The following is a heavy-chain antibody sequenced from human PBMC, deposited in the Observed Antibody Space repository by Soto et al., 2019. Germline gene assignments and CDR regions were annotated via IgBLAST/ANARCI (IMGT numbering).Heavy chain of an antibody. CDR1: GGSVNSGNYY. J-gene: IGHJ3*02. Sequence: QVQLQQWGAGLLKPSETLSLTCAVFGGSVNSGNYYWSWIRQPPGKGLEWIGERSHSGGTHFNPSLKSRVTISVDTSKNQFSLKMYPVTAADTALYYCARVERGTATTVVDAFDIWGPGTMVTVSS. CDR3: ARVERGTATTVVDAFDI. V-gene: IGHV4-34*01. CDR2: RSHSGGT. D-gene: IGHD1-1*01.